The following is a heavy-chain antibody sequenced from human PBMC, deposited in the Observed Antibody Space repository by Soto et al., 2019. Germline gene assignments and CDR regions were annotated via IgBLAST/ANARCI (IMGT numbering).Heavy chain of an antibody. J-gene: IGHJ6*02. CDR3: ARTPITMVRGVMGYYYYGMDV. CDR2: IIPIFGTA. V-gene: IGHV1-69*01. Sequence: QVQLVQSGAEVKKPGSSVKVSCKASGGTFSSYAISWVRQAPGQGLEWMGGIIPIFGTANYAQKFQGRVTITADESTSTAYMELRSLRSEDTAVYYCARTPITMVRGVMGYYYYGMDVWGQGTTVTVSS. CDR1: GGTFSSYA. D-gene: IGHD3-10*01.